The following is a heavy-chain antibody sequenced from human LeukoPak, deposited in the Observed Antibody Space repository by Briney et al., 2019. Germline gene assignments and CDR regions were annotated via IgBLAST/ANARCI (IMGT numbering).Heavy chain of an antibody. CDR1: GGSISSSNW. Sequence: SGTLSLTCAVSGGSISSSNWWSWVRQPPGKGLEWIGEIYHSGSTNYNPSLKSRVTISVDKSKNQFSLKLSSVTAADTAVYYCARRGWAEVGTQDDAFDIWGQGTMVTVSS. CDR3: ARRGWAEVGTQDDAFDI. CDR2: IYHSGST. J-gene: IGHJ3*02. V-gene: IGHV4-4*02. D-gene: IGHD1-26*01.